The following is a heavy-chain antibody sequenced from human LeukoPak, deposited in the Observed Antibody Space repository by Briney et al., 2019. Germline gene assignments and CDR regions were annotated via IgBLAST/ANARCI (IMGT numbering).Heavy chain of an antibody. J-gene: IGHJ5*02. CDR2: IYYSGST. CDR3: ARQSSSSAWFDP. D-gene: IGHD6-6*01. CDR1: GGSISSSSYY. V-gene: IGHV4-39*01. Sequence: SETLSLTCTVSGGSISSSSYYWGWIRQPPGKGLEWTGSIYYSGSTYYNPSLKSRVTISVDTSKNQFSLKLSSVTAADTAVYYCARQSSSSAWFDPWGQGTLVTVSS.